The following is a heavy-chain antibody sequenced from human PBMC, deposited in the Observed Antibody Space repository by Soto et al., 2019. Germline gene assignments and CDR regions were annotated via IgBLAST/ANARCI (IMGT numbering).Heavy chain of an antibody. D-gene: IGHD3-22*01. CDR3: ARGPRHYYDSSGYYYGKWFDP. CDR2: INHSGST. V-gene: IGHV4-34*01. J-gene: IGHJ5*02. CDR1: SGSFSGYY. Sequence: PSEPLSLNCSVYSGSFSGYYWSWIRQPPGKALEWIGEINHSGSTNYNPSLKSRVTISVDTSKNQFSLKLSSVTAADTAVYYCARGPRHYYDSSGYYYGKWFDPWGQGNLVTVSS.